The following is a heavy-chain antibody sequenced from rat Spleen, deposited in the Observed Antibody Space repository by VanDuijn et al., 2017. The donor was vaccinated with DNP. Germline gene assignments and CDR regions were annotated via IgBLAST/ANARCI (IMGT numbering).Heavy chain of an antibody. CDR1: GFTFSDYY. CDR2: ISYEGSRT. J-gene: IGHJ3*01. Sequence: EVQLVESGGGLVQPGRSLKLSCAASGFTFSDYYMAWVRQAPKKGLEWVASISYEGSRTYYRDSVKGRFTISRDNAKSTLYLQMDSLRSEDTATYYCATSYGYPPFAYWGQGTLVTVSS. V-gene: IGHV5-22*01. CDR3: ATSYGYPPFAY. D-gene: IGHD3-8*01.